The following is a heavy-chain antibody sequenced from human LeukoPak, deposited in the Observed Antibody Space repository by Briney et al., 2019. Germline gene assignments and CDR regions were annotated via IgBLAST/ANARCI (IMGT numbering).Heavy chain of an antibody. CDR3: ARDKYISSSNYFYGMDV. D-gene: IGHD6-6*01. J-gene: IGHJ6*02. CDR2: IYYSGST. V-gene: IGHV4-59*11. Sequence: SGTLSLTCTVSGGSISSHYWSWIRQPPGKGLEWIGYIYYSGSTNYNPSLKSRVTISVDTSKNQFSLKLSSVTAADTAVYYCARDKYISSSNYFYGMDVWGQGTTVTVSS. CDR1: GGSISSHY.